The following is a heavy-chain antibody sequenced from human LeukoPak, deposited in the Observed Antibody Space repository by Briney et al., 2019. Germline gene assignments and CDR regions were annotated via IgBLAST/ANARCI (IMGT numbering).Heavy chain of an antibody. Sequence: ASVKVSCKASGYTFTSYDINWVRQAPGQGLEWMGWMNPNSGNTGYAQKFQGRVTMTRNTSISTAYMELSSLRSEDTAVYYCARGSAPRVGARFFYYYGMDVWGQGTTVTVSS. D-gene: IGHD1-26*01. CDR2: MNPNSGNT. CDR1: GYTFTSYD. V-gene: IGHV1-8*01. J-gene: IGHJ6*02. CDR3: ARGSAPRVGARFFYYYGMDV.